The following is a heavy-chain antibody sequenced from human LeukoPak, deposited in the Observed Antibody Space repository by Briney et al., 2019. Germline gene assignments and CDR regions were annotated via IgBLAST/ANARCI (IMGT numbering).Heavy chain of an antibody. CDR2: IKQDGSEK. Sequence: GGSLRLSCAAYGFTFSSYWMSWVRQAPGKGLEWVANIKQDGSEKYYVDSVKGRFTISRDNAKNSLYLQMNSLRAEDTAVYYCARDGFGRDAFDIWGQGTMVTVSS. D-gene: IGHD3-10*01. V-gene: IGHV3-7*01. J-gene: IGHJ3*02. CDR1: GFTFSSYW. CDR3: ARDGFGRDAFDI.